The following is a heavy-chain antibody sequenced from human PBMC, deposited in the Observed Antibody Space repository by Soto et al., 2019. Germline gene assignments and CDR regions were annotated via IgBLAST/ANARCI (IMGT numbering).Heavy chain of an antibody. D-gene: IGHD4-17*01. J-gene: IGHJ6*02. Sequence: ASVKVSCKASGYTFTSYGISWVRQAPGQGLEWMGWISAYNGNTSYAQKLQGRVTMTTDTSTSTAYMELRSLRSDDTAVYYCARGMTTVTEYYYYGMDVWGQGTTVTVSS. CDR3: ARGMTTVTEYYYYGMDV. CDR1: GYTFTSYG. CDR2: ISAYNGNT. V-gene: IGHV1-18*01.